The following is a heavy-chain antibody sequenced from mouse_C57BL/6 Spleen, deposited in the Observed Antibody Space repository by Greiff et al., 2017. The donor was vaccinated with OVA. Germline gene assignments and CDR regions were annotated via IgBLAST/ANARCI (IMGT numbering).Heavy chain of an antibody. CDR3: AGGLYDGYFFAY. V-gene: IGHV12-3*01. Sequence: LQESGPGLVKPSQSLFLTCSITGFPITSGYYWIWIRQSPGKPLEWMGYITHSGETFYNPSLQSPISITRETSKNQFFLQLNSVTTEDTAMYYCAGGLYDGYFFAYWGQGTLVTVSA. D-gene: IGHD2-3*01. CDR1: GFPITSGYY. CDR2: ITHSGET. J-gene: IGHJ3*01.